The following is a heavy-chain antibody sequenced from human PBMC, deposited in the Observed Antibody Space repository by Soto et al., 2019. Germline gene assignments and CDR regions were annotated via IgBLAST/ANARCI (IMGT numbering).Heavy chain of an antibody. CDR2: ISATGGGT. D-gene: IGHD3-16*01. CDR1: GFKFSNYA. Sequence: SLRLSFAASGFKFSNYAMSWVRQAPGKGLEWVSLISATGGGTYYADSVKGRFTISRDNSHNTLYLQVHSLTAEDTAVYYCAKDRRAGGNSAFYFDFWGQGAQVTAPQ. CDR3: AKDRRAGGNSAFYFDF. J-gene: IGHJ4*02. V-gene: IGHV3-23*01.